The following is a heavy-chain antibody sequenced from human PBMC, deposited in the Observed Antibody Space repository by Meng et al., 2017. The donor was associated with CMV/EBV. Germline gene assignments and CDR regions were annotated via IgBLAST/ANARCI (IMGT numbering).Heavy chain of an antibody. J-gene: IGHJ3*02. CDR2: TSTSGTKI. D-gene: IGHD3-22*01. CDR3: TRERGHMIVMARGIAAFDI. CDR1: GFTFNNYY. Sequence: GESLKISCAASGFTFNNYYMGWIRQAPGKGLEWVSYTSTSGTKIYYADAVRGRFTISRDNAKNSLYLQMNSLGDEDTAVYCCTRERGHMIVMARGIAAFDIWGQETMVTVSS. V-gene: IGHV3-11*04.